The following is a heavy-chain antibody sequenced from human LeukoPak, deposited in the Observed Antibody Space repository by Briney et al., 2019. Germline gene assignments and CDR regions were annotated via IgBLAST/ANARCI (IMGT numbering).Heavy chain of an antibody. CDR3: ARWGFRNWGYYMDV. J-gene: IGHJ6*03. Sequence: ASVKVSCKASGYTFTGYYMHWVRQAPGQGLEWMGWINPNSGDTNYSQKFQGRVSMTRDTSINTAYMELSRLRSDDTAVYYCARWGFRNWGYYMDVWGKGTTVTVSS. D-gene: IGHD3-16*01. V-gene: IGHV1-2*02. CDR1: GYTFTGYY. CDR2: INPNSGDT.